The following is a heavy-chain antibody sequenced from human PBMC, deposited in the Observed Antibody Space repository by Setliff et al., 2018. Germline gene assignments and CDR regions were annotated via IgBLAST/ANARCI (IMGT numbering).Heavy chain of an antibody. V-gene: IGHV3-30*02. CDR3: AKDGQQEAPYASDM. J-gene: IGHJ3*02. D-gene: IGHD6-13*01. CDR2: VWFDGSNK. Sequence: GGSLRLSCATSGFTFSSYAMHWVRQAPGKGLEWVAQVWFDGSNKYYADSVRGRFTISRDKSENTLYLQMNSLRAEDTAVYYCAKDGQQEAPYASDMWGQRTMVTVSS. CDR1: GFTFSSYA.